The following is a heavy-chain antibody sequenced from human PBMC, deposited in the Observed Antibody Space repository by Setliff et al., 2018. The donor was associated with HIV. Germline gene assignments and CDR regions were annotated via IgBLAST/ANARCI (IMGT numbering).Heavy chain of an antibody. Sequence: SETLSLTCTVSGGSISSGGYYWSWIRQHPGKGLEWIGYVYHSGSTFYNPSLQSRAAISVDGSKYHLSLKLFSVTAADTAVYYCARSGDYYESSGYYRYWGQGALVTVSS. J-gene: IGHJ4*02. CDR2: VYHSGST. CDR3: ARSGDYYESSGYYRY. D-gene: IGHD3-22*01. CDR1: GGSISSGGYY. V-gene: IGHV4-31*03.